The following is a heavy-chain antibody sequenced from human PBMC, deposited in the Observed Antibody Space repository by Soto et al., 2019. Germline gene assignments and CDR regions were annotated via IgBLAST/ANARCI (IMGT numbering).Heavy chain of an antibody. CDR3: ARRYAGNFDY. D-gene: IGHD2-8*01. CDR2: IYNSETT. J-gene: IGHJ4*02. CDR1: GGSISGDY. V-gene: IGHV4-59*01. Sequence: PSETLSLTCTVSGGSISGDYWSWIRQPPGKGLEWIGYIYNSETTNYNPSLKSRVTISIDTSKNQFSLKLTSLTATDTAVYYCARRYAGNFDYWGQGTLVTVSS.